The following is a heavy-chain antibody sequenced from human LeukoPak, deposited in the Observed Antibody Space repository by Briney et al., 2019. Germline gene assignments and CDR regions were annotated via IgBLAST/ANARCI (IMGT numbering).Heavy chain of an antibody. J-gene: IGHJ4*02. CDR1: GGSVSSGSYY. V-gene: IGHV4-61*01. D-gene: IGHD1-26*01. CDR3: ARDRGEGIVGTFDY. Sequence: SEALSLTCTVSGGSVSSGSYYWSWIRQPPGKGLEWIGYIYDSGSTNYNPSLKSRVTISVDTSKNQFSLRLSSVTPADTAVYYCARDRGEGIVGTFDYWGQGTLVTVSS. CDR2: IYDSGST.